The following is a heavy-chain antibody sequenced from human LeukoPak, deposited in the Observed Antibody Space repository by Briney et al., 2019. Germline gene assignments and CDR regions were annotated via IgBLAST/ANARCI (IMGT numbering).Heavy chain of an antibody. CDR2: ISAYNGNT. D-gene: IGHD2-2*01. J-gene: IGHJ6*03. CDR1: GYTFTSYG. CDR3: ARASPLGYCSSTSCPHYYYMDV. V-gene: IGHV1-18*01. Sequence: EASVKVSCKASGYTFTSYGISWVRQAPGQGLEWMGWISAYNGNTNYAQKLQGRVTMTTDTSTSTAYMELRSLRSDDTAVYYCARASPLGYCSSTSCPHYYYMDVWGKGTTVTVS.